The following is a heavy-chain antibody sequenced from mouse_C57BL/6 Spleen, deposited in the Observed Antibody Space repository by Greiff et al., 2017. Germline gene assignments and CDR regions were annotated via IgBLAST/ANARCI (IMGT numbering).Heavy chain of an antibody. V-gene: IGHV3-6*01. D-gene: IGHD1-1*01. Sequence: EVQLQQSGPGLVKPSQSLSLTCSVTGYSITSGYYWNWIRQFPGNKLEWMGYISYDGSNNYNPSLKNRISITRDTSKNQFFLKLNSVTTEDTATYYCARTFTTVVGDYFDYWGQGTTLTVSS. J-gene: IGHJ2*01. CDR3: ARTFTTVVGDYFDY. CDR1: GYSITSGYY. CDR2: ISYDGSN.